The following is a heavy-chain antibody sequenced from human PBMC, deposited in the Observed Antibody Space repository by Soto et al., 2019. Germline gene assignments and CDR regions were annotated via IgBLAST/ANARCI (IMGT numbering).Heavy chain of an antibody. J-gene: IGHJ6*02. D-gene: IGHD3-3*01. CDR3: ARDYNYDFWSGYGGYYYYGMDV. CDR2: INAGNGNT. V-gene: IGHV1-3*01. CDR1: GYTFTSYA. Sequence: ASVKVSCKASGYTFTSYAMHWVRQAPGQRLEWMGWINAGNGNTKYSQKFQGRVTITRDTSASTAYMELSSLRSEDTAVYYCARDYNYDFWSGYGGYYYYGMDVWGQGTTVTVSS.